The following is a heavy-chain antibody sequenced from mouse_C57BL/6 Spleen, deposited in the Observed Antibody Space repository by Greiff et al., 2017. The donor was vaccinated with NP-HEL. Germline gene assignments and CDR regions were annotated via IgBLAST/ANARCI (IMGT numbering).Heavy chain of an antibody. V-gene: IGHV5-6*01. CDR2: ISSGGSYT. CDR1: GFTFSSYG. CDR3: ARGDYYGSSYFWYFDV. Sequence: EVQVVESGGDLVKPGGSLKLSCAASGFTFSSYGMSWVRQTPDKRLEWVATISSGGSYTYYPDSVKGRFTISRDNAKNTLYLQMSSLKSEDTAMYYCARGDYYGSSYFWYFDVWGTGTTVTVSS. D-gene: IGHD1-1*01. J-gene: IGHJ1*03.